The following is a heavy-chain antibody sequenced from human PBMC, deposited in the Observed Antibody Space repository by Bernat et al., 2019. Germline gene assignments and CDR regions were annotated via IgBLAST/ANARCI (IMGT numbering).Heavy chain of an antibody. D-gene: IGHD3-22*01. Sequence: YTFTGYYLHWVRQAPGQGLEWMGWINPNSGGTDYAQKFQGRVTMTRDTSITTAYMELSRLRSDDTAVYYCARGARNFYDSSGYYYIDYWGQG. V-gene: IGHV1-2*02. CDR2: INPNSGGT. CDR3: ARGARNFYDSSGYYYIDY. J-gene: IGHJ4*02. CDR1: YTFTGYY.